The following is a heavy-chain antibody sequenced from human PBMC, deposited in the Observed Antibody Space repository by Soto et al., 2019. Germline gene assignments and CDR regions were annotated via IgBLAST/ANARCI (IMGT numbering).Heavy chain of an antibody. J-gene: IGHJ6*02. D-gene: IGHD2-15*01. CDR2: IIPIFGTA. V-gene: IGHV1-69*13. CDR1: GGTSSSYA. Sequence: ASVKVSCKASGGTSSSYAISWVRQAPGQGLEWMGGIIPIFGTANYAQKFQGRVTITADESTSTAYMELSSLRSEDTAVYYCARHPGGRGYYYGMDVWGQGTTVTVSS. CDR3: ARHPGGRGYYYGMDV.